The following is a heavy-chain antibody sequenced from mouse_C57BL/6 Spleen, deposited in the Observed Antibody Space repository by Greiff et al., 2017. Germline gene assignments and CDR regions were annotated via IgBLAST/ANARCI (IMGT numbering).Heavy chain of an antibody. CDR1: GYSITSGYD. CDR3: ASTVVANFDY. Sequence: EVQLKESGPGMVKPSQSLSLTCTVTGYSITSGYDWHWIRHFPGNKLEWMGYISYSGSTNYNPSLKSRISITHDTSKNHFFLKLNSVTTEDTATYYCASTVVANFDYWGQGTTLTVSS. D-gene: IGHD1-1*01. V-gene: IGHV3-1*01. J-gene: IGHJ2*01. CDR2: ISYSGST.